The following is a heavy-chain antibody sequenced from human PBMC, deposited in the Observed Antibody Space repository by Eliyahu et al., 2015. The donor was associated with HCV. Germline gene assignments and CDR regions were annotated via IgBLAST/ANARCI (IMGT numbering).Heavy chain of an antibody. D-gene: IGHD2-8*01. J-gene: IGHJ6*02. CDR3: SRDLLIXPMDV. V-gene: IGHV3-74*01. CDR2: INHDGSRT. Sequence: EVQLVESGGGLVQPGGSLRLSCAASGXTFSSYWMHWVRQVPGKGRIWVSRINHDGSRTIYADSVKGRFTISRDNANNTLYLQMNSLRVEDTAVYYCSRDLLIXPMDVWGQGTTVTVSS. CDR1: GXTFSSYW.